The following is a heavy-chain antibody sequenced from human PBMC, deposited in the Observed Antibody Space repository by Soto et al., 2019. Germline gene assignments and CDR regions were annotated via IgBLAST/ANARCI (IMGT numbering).Heavy chain of an antibody. CDR3: ATTSGYYSPFAPFDY. V-gene: IGHV1-24*01. CDR2: FDPEDGET. CDR1: GYTLTELS. Sequence: ASVKVSCTVSGYTLTELSMHWVRQAPGKGLEWMGGFDPEDGETIYAQKFQGRVTMTEDTSTDTAYMELSSLRSEDTAVYYCATTSGYYSPFAPFDYWGQGTLVTVPS. D-gene: IGHD3-22*01. J-gene: IGHJ4*02.